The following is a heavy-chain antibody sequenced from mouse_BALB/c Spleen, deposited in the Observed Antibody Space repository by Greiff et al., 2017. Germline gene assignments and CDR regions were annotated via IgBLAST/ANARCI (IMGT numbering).Heavy chain of an antibody. D-gene: IGHD1-1*01. CDR3: ARGDYGSSWGYWYFDV. CDR1: GYSITSGYS. CDR2: IHYSGST. Sequence: DVKLVESGPDLVKPSQSLSLTCTVTGYSITSGYSWHWIRQFPGNKLEWMGYIHYSGSTNYNTSLKSRISITQDTSKNQFFLQLNSVTTEDTATYYCARGDYGSSWGYWYFDVWGAGTTVTVSS. V-gene: IGHV3-1*02. J-gene: IGHJ1*01.